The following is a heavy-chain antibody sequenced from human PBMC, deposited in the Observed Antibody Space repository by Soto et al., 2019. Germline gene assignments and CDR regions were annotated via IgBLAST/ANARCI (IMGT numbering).Heavy chain of an antibody. CDR2: ISNSGRTI. CDR1: GFSFSDYY. D-gene: IGHD6-6*01. CDR3: ARVQYSSSFYYYYGMDV. Sequence: GGSLRLSCAASGFSFSDYYMNWIRQAPGKGLEWVSYISNSGRTIYYADSVKGRFTISRDNAKNSLYLQMNSLRAEDTAVYYCARVQYSSSFYYYYGMDVWGQGTTVTVSS. V-gene: IGHV3-11*04. J-gene: IGHJ6*02.